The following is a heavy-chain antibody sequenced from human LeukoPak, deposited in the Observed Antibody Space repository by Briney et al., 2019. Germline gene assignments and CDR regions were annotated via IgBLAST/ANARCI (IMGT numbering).Heavy chain of an antibody. D-gene: IGHD2-2*01. V-gene: IGHV3-73*01. CDR1: GFTVSSNY. CDR3: TRPGGSTSQGAFDI. Sequence: GGSLRLSCAASGFTVSSNYMSWVRQAPGKGLEWVGRIRSKANSYATAYAASVKGRFTISRDDSKNTAYLQMNSLKTEDTAVYYCTRPGGSTSQGAFDIWGQGTMVTVSS. CDR2: IRSKANSYAT. J-gene: IGHJ3*02.